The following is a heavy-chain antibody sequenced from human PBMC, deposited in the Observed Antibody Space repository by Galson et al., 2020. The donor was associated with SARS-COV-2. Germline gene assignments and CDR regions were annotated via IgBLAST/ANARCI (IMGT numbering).Heavy chain of an antibody. J-gene: IGHJ4*02. CDR1: GFTVSSNY. CDR3: ARDRDYTSWSTLDY. CDR2: IYSGGTT. D-gene: IGHD4-17*01. Sequence: GESLKISCPASGFTVSSNYMSWVRQAPGKGLEWVSVIYSGGTTYYADSVKGRFTISRDSSKNMLYLQMNSLRAEDTAVYYCARDRDYTSWSTLDYWGQGTLVTVSS. V-gene: IGHV3-66*01.